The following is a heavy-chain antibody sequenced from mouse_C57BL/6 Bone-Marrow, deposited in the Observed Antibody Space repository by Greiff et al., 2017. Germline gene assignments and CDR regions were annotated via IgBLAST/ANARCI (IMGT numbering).Heavy chain of an antibody. CDR2: IYPRDGST. CDR3: ARDYGSSYWYFDV. CDR1: GYTFTSYD. D-gene: IGHD1-1*01. Sequence: VKLMESGPELVKPGASVKLSCKASGYTFTSYDINWVKQRPGQGLEWIGWIYPRDGSTKYNEKFKGKATLSVDPSSGTAYMELHSLTSEASAVYFCARDYGSSYWYFDVWGTGTTVTVSS. J-gene: IGHJ1*03. V-gene: IGHV1-85*01.